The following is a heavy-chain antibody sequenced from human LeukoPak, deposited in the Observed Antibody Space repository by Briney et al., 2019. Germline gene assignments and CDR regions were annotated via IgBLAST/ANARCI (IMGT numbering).Heavy chain of an antibody. CDR2: IRSKAYGGTT. V-gene: IGHV3-49*04. Sequence: PGGSLRLSCTASGFTFGDYAMSWVRQAPGKGLEWVGFIRSKAYGGTTEYAASVKGRFTISRDDSKSIAYLQMNSLKTEDTAVYYCTRESIAARRPLDYWGQGTLVTVSS. J-gene: IGHJ4*02. D-gene: IGHD6-6*01. CDR1: GFTFGDYA. CDR3: TRESIAARRPLDY.